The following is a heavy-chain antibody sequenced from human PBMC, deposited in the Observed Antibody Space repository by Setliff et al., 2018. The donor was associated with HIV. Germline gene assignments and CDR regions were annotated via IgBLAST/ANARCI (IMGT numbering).Heavy chain of an antibody. J-gene: IGHJ4*02. D-gene: IGHD3-3*01. CDR3: ARVRLYNTALDY. CDR2: IKPDGSET. V-gene: IGHV3-7*01. CDR1: GFTLSDHW. Sequence: GGSLRLSCATSGFTLSDHWISWVRQAPGKGLEWVGNIKPDGSETYYVGSVRGRFTMSRDNAKNSLYLQMNSLRVEDTAVYYCARVRLYNTALDYWGQGTLVTVSS.